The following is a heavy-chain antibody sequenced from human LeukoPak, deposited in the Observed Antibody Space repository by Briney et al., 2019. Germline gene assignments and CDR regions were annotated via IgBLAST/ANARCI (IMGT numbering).Heavy chain of an antibody. Sequence: GGSLRLSCTASGFTCGDYAMSWFRQAPGKGLEWVGFIRSKAYGGTPEYAASVKGRFSISRDDSRTIAYLQMNSLKAEDSAVYYCTRDHGASSGYKGAFDIWGQGTMVTVSS. J-gene: IGHJ3*02. CDR1: GFTCGDYA. CDR2: IRSKAYGGTP. V-gene: IGHV3-49*03. D-gene: IGHD3-22*01. CDR3: TRDHGASSGYKGAFDI.